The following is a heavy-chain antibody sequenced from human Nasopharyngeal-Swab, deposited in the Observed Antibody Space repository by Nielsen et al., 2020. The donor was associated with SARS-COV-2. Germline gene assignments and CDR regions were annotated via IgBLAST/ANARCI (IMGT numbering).Heavy chain of an antibody. V-gene: IGHV3-23*01. CDR1: GFTFTSYA. J-gene: IGHJ5*02. CDR2: MSGRGEKT. CDR3: AKDSGAGFCDDGSCFPTNH. Sequence: GGSLRLSCAASGFTFTSYAMNWVRRAPGKGLDWVSGMSGRGEKTYYAESVKGRFTISRDVSKNTLYLQMNGLRAEDTAVYYCAKDSGAGFCDDGSCFPTNHWGQGTLVTVSS. D-gene: IGHD2-15*01.